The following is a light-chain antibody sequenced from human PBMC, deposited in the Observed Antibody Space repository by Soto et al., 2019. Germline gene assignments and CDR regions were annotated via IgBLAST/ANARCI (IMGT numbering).Light chain of an antibody. Sequence: DIQMTQSPSTLSASVGDRVTITCRASQIISSWLAWYQQKPGKAPKLLIYDVSSLESGVPSRFSGSGSGTEITLTISSLQPDDFASYHCQQYKSYWTFGQGTKVDIK. CDR3: QQYKSYWT. CDR1: QIISSW. CDR2: DVS. J-gene: IGKJ1*01. V-gene: IGKV1-5*01.